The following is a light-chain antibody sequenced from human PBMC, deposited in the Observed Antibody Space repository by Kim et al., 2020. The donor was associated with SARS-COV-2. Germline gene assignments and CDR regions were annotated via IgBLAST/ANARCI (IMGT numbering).Light chain of an antibody. CDR3: QHYGDSPRT. J-gene: IGKJ1*01. Sequence: SPGERSTLPCRASQSVSGSYLAWYQQKPGQAPRLLIYAVSSRAAGIPDRFSGSGSETDFTLTISRLEPEDFAVYYCQHYGDSPRTFGQGTKVDIK. CDR2: AVS. V-gene: IGKV3-20*01. CDR1: QSVSGSY.